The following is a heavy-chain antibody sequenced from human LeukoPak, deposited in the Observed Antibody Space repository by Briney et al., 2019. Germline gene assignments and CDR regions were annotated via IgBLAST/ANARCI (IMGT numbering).Heavy chain of an antibody. CDR3: ARQYCSGGSCYEDY. D-gene: IGHD2-15*01. CDR1: GGSISGYY. CDR2: NYYSGST. J-gene: IGHJ4*02. V-gene: IGHV4-59*08. Sequence: PSETLSLTCTVSGGSISGYYWSWIRQPPGKGLEWIGFNYYSGSTNYNPSLKSRVTISVDTSKNQFSLKLSSVTAADTAVYYCARQYCSGGSCYEDYWGQGTLVTVSS.